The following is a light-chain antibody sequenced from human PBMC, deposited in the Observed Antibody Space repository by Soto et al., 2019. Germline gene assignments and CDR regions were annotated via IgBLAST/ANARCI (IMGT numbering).Light chain of an antibody. CDR3: AAWDDSLNDYV. J-gene: IGLJ1*01. Sequence: QSVLTQPPSVSEAPRQRVTISCSGSSSNIGNNAVNWYQQLPGQAPKIVIYYDDLLTSGVSDRFSGSKSGTSASLAISDVQSDDEADYYCAAWDDSLNDYVFGPGTKVTVL. CDR1: SSNIGNNA. CDR2: YDD. V-gene: IGLV1-36*01.